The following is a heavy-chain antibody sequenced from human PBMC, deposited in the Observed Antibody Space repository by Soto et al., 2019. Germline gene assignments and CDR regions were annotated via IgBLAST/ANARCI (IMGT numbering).Heavy chain of an antibody. CDR3: ARRREYSDSRGPVSDSFDI. Sequence: EVQLVQSGAEVKKPGESLKISCKGSGYRFPTYWIGWVRQMPGKGLEWMGIIYPDDSDTRYSPSFQGQVTISADKSFSTAYLQWSSLKASDTAMYYFARRREYSDSRGPVSDSFDIWGQGTMVTVSS. J-gene: IGHJ3*02. V-gene: IGHV5-51*01. D-gene: IGHD3-22*01. CDR2: IYPDDSDT. CDR1: GYRFPTYW.